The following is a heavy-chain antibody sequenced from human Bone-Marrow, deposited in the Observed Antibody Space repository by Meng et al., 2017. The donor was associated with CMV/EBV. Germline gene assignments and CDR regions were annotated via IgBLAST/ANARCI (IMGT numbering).Heavy chain of an antibody. D-gene: IGHD3-3*01. Sequence: GESLKISCVASGFIFSSYAMHWVRQAPGKGLEWVAVMSYDGSNKYYADSVKGRFTISRDNAKNSLYLQMNSLRAEDTAVYYCTSRVVIIPDNWFDPCGQGTLVTVSS. CDR1: GFIFSSYA. J-gene: IGHJ5*02. CDR2: MSYDGSNK. V-gene: IGHV3-30*04. CDR3: TSRVVIIPDNWFDP.